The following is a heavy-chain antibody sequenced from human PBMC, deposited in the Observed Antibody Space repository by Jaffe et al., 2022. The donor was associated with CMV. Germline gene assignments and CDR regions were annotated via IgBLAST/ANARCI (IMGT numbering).Heavy chain of an antibody. CDR3: AREALYDFWSGYIDY. CDR2: INAGNGNT. V-gene: IGHV1-3*01. Sequence: QVQLVQSGAEVKKPGASVKVSCKASGYTFTSYAMHWVRQAPGQRLEWMGWINAGNGNTKYSQKFQGRVTITRDTSASTAYMELSSLRSEDTAVYYCAREALYDFWSGYIDYWGQGTLVTVSS. J-gene: IGHJ4*02. CDR1: GYTFTSYA. D-gene: IGHD3-3*01.